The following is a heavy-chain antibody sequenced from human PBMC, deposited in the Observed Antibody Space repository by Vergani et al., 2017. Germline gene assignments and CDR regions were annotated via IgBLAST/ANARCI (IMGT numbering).Heavy chain of an antibody. Sequence: QVQLQESGPGLVKPSETLSLTCTVSGGSISSYYWSWIRQPPGKGLEWIGYIYYSGSTNYNPSLKSRVTISVDTSKNQFSLKLSSVTAADTAVYYCARAEGSGISFDYWGQGTLVTVSS. V-gene: IGHV4-59*01. J-gene: IGHJ4*02. CDR2: IYYSGST. CDR3: ARAEGSGISFDY. CDR1: GGSISSYY. D-gene: IGHD3-10*01.